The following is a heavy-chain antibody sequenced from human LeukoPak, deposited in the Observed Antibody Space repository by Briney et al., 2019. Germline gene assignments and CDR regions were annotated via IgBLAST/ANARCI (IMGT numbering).Heavy chain of an antibody. CDR2: INQDGSEM. CDR3: ARDHTAPTIIWDC. Sequence: GGSLRLSCETSGFSFRSHWMSWVRQAPGKGLEWVANINQDGSEMHYVDSVKGRIAVSRDNTKNSMYLQMNSLRAEDTAVYYCARDHTAPTIIWDCWGQGTLVTVSS. CDR1: GFSFRSHW. J-gene: IGHJ4*02. D-gene: IGHD3/OR15-3a*01. V-gene: IGHV3-7*01.